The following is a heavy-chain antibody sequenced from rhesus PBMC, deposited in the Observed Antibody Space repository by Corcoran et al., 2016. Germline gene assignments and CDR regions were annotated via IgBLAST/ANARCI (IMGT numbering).Heavy chain of an antibody. CDR3: ANRGGSDYFDY. CDR2: IDPSESDT. CDR1: GYSFHTSW. D-gene: IGHD3-16*01. J-gene: IGHJ4*01. V-gene: IGHV5-2*01. Sequence: EVQLVQSGAEVKRPGVSLKISCKPSGYSFHTSWLSGVRQLPGTGLEWMGAIDPSESDTIYSPSFQGQVTISADKSISTAYLQWSSLKASDSATYYCANRGGSDYFDYWGQGVLVTVSS.